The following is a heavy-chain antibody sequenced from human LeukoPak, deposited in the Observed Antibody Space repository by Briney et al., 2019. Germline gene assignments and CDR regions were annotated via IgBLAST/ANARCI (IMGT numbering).Heavy chain of an antibody. Sequence: GGSLRLSCAASGFTFSSYAMSWVRQAPGKGLEWVSAISSSGGGTYYSDSVKGRFTTSRDDSKNTLYLQMNSLRAEDTAVYYCAKGSGSGWYGLSDYWGQGTLVTVSS. D-gene: IGHD6-19*01. J-gene: IGHJ4*02. CDR2: ISSSGGGT. CDR1: GFTFSSYA. V-gene: IGHV3-23*01. CDR3: AKGSGSGWYGLSDY.